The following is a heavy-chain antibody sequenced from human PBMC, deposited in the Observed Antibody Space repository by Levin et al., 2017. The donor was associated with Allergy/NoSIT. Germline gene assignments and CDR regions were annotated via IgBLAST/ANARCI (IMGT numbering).Heavy chain of an antibody. CDR2: ISSSSSTI. J-gene: IGHJ4*02. CDR1: GFTFSSYS. D-gene: IGHD3-22*01. CDR3: ARTLHSSGSY. Sequence: PGGSLRLSCAASGFTFSSYSMNWVRQAPGKGLEWVSYISSSSSTIYYADSVKGRFTISRDNAKNSLYLQMNSLRAEDTAVYYCARTLHSSGSYWGQGTLVTVSS. V-gene: IGHV3-48*01.